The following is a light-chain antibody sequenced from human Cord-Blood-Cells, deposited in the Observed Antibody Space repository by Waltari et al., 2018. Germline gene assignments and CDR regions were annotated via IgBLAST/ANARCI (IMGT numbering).Light chain of an antibody. CDR2: GAS. V-gene: IGKV3-20*01. J-gene: IGKJ3*01. Sequence: EIVLTQSPGTLSLSPGERATLSCRASQSVSSSYLAWYQPNPGQAPRLLIYGASSRATGIPDRFSGSGSGTDVTLTISRLEAEDFAVYYCQQYGSSPRVTFGPGTKVDIK. CDR1: QSVSSSY. CDR3: QQYGSSPRVT.